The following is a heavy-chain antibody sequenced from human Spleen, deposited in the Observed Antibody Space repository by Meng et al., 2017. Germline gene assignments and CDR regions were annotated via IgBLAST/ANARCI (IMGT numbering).Heavy chain of an antibody. V-gene: IGHV4-34*01. CDR2: INHSGST. J-gene: IGHJ4*02. CDR3: ARTRLFDFWSGSTPFDY. D-gene: IGHD3-3*01. CDR1: GGSCSGYY. Sequence: QVHLQQWGGGLLKPSGTLSLPCAVYGGSCSGYYWRWIRQPPGKGLEWIGEINHSGSTNYNPSLKSRVTISVDMSKNQFSLKLSSLTAADTAVYYCARTRLFDFWSGSTPFDYWGQGTLVTVSS.